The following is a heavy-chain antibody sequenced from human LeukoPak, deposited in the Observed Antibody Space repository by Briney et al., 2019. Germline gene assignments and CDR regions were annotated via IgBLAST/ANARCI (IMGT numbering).Heavy chain of an antibody. Sequence: SETLSLTCAVYGGSFSGYYWSWIRQPPGKGLEWIGEINHSGSTNYNPSLKSRVTISVDTSKNQFSLNLNSVTAADTAVYYCARYGGSGTYFFDYWGQGTLVTVSS. CDR1: GGSFSGYY. CDR3: ARYGGSGTYFFDY. J-gene: IGHJ4*02. CDR2: INHSGST. V-gene: IGHV4-34*01. D-gene: IGHD3-10*01.